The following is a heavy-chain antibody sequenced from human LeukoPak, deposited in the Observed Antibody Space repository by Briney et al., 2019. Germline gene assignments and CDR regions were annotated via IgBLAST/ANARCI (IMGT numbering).Heavy chain of an antibody. CDR3: ARGGYYDSSGYYYINPLLFDY. D-gene: IGHD3-22*01. CDR2: INSSTGNP. J-gene: IGHJ4*02. Sequence: GASVKVSCKASGYVFTSYEMNWVRQAPGQGLEWMGWINSSTGNPTYAQGFTGRFVFSLDTSVSTTYLQISSLKAEDTAVYYCARGGYYDSSGYYYINPLLFDYWGQGTLVTVSS. V-gene: IGHV7-4-1*02. CDR1: GYVFTSYE.